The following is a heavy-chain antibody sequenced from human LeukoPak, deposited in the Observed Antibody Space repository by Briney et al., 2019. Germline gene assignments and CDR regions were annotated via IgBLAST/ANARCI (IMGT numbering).Heavy chain of an antibody. V-gene: IGHV4-59*08. D-gene: IGHD3-9*01. CDR1: GGSISSYY. CDR3: ARQDYDILTGYPNWFDP. J-gene: IGHJ5*02. CDR2: IYYSGST. Sequence: KPSETLSLTCTVSGGSISSYYWSWIRQPPGKGLEWIGYIYYSGSTNYNPSLKSRVTISVDTSKNQFSLKLSSVTAADTAVYYCARQDYDILTGYPNWFDPWGQGTLVTVSS.